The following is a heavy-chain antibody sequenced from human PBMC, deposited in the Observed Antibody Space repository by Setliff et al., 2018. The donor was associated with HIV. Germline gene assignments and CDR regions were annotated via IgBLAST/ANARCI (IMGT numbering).Heavy chain of an antibody. CDR2: ISAGNGNT. Sequence: ASVKVSCKASGYTFSNYVMQWVRQAPGQRLEWMGWISAGNGNTKYSEKFQGRVTITTDESTSTAYMELSSLRSEDTAVYYCARADSSNWYHVDYWGQGTLVTVSS. CDR3: ARADSSNWYHVDY. D-gene: IGHD6-13*01. J-gene: IGHJ4*02. V-gene: IGHV1-3*01. CDR1: GYTFSNYV.